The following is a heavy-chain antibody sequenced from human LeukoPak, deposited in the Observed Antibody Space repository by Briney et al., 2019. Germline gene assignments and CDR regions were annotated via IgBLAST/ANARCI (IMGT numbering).Heavy chain of an antibody. Sequence: GGSLRLSCTVSGFTVSSNSMSWVRQAPGKGLEWVSFIYSGSTHYSDSVKGRFTISRDNSKNTLYLQMNSLRAEDTAIYYCAKGGCGDCYQTDYWGQGTLVTVSS. CDR1: GFTVSSNS. V-gene: IGHV3-53*01. D-gene: IGHD2-21*02. CDR3: AKGGCGDCYQTDY. CDR2: IYSGST. J-gene: IGHJ4*02.